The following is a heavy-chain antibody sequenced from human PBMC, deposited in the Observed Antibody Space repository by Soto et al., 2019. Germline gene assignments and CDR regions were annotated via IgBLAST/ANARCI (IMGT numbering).Heavy chain of an antibody. CDR3: ARVNDYYDSSGSQLLDP. CDR2: IIPIFGTA. V-gene: IGHV1-69*01. Sequence: QVQLVQSGAEVKKPGSSVKVSCKASGGTFSSYAISWVRQAPGQGLEWMGGIIPIFGTANYAQKFQGRVTITADESTSTAYMELSSLRSEDTAVYYCARVNDYYDSSGSQLLDPWGQGTLVTVSS. D-gene: IGHD3-22*01. J-gene: IGHJ5*02. CDR1: GGTFSSYA.